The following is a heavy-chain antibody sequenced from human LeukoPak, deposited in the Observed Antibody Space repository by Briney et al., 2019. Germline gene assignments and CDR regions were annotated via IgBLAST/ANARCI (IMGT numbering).Heavy chain of an antibody. D-gene: IGHD6-13*01. CDR2: IRHSGST. V-gene: IGHV4-59*11. Sequence: SETLSLTCTVSGASISSHCWDWIRQPPGKGLEWIGYIRHSGSTYYNPSLMSRVTMSLTTSKNQFSLTLSSVTAADTALYYCASRPGSNWYGVFDYWSQGTVVTVSS. CDR1: GASISSHC. J-gene: IGHJ4*02. CDR3: ASRPGSNWYGVFDY.